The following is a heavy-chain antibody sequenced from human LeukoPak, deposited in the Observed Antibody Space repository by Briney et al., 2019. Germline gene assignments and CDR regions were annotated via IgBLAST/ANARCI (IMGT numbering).Heavy chain of an antibody. J-gene: IGHJ2*01. Sequence: SETLSLTCTVSGGSISSYYWSWIRLPAGKGLEWIGRFYTSGNTYYNPSLKSRVTMSVDTSKNQFSLKLSSVTAADTAVYYCARDEGTNWYFDLWGRGTLVTVSS. CDR3: ARDEGTNWYFDL. CDR2: FYTSGNT. CDR1: GGSISSYY. D-gene: IGHD3/OR15-3a*01. V-gene: IGHV4-4*07.